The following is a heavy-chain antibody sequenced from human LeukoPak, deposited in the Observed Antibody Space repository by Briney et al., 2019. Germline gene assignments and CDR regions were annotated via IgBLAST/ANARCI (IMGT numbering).Heavy chain of an antibody. CDR1: GGSFSGYY. J-gene: IGHJ4*02. CDR2: INHSGST. CDR3: ARVLERAGVNYFDY. V-gene: IGHV4-34*01. D-gene: IGHD1-1*01. Sequence: SETLSLTCAVYGGSFSGYYWSWIRQPPGKGLEWIGEINHSGSTNYNPSLKSRVTVSVDASKNQFSLNLNSVTAADAAVYYCARVLERAGVNYFDYLDQGILVTVSS.